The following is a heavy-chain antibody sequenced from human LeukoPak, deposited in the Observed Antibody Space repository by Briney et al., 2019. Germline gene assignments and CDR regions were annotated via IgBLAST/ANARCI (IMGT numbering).Heavy chain of an antibody. CDR1: GFTFDDYG. D-gene: IGHD6-19*01. V-gene: IGHV3-20*04. J-gene: IGHJ4*02. CDR2: INWNGGST. Sequence: GGSLRLSCAASGFTFDDYGMSWVRQAPGKGLEWVSGINWNGGSTGYADSVKGRFTISRDNAKNSLYLQMNSLRAEDTALYYCAKVSEASSGWATDYFDYWGQGTLVTVSS. CDR3: AKVSEASSGWATDYFDY.